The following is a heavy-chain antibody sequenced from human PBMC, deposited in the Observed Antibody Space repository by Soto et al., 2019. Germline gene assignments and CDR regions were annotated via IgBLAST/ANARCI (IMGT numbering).Heavy chain of an antibody. CDR1: GFTFSSFP. Sequence: HPGGSLRLSCAASGFTFSSFPLSWVRQAPGKGLEWVSAISGSGDGTDYADSVKGRFTISRDNSKNTLYLQMNSLRADDTAIYYCAGPGYSSQDYWGQGALVTVS. J-gene: IGHJ4*02. CDR3: AGPGYSSQDY. V-gene: IGHV3-23*01. CDR2: ISGSGDGT. D-gene: IGHD5-18*01.